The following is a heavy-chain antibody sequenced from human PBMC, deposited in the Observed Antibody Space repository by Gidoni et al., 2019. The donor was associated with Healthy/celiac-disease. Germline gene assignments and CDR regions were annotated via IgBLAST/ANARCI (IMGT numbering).Heavy chain of an antibody. D-gene: IGHD1-1*01. V-gene: IGHV4-30-4*01. CDR2: IYYSGST. J-gene: IGHJ5*02. CDR1: GGSISSGDYY. CDR3: ARDLFRRGTGRFWFDP. Sequence: QVQLQESGPGLVKPSQTLSLTCTVSGGSISSGDYYWSWIRQPPGKGLEWIGYIYYSGSTYYNPSLKSRVTISVDTSKNQFSLKLSSVTAADTAVYYCARDLFRRGTGRFWFDPWGQGTLVTVSS.